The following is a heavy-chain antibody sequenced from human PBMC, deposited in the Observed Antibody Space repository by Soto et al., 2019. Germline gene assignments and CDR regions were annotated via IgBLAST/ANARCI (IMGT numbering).Heavy chain of an antibody. J-gene: IGHJ6*02. CDR3: AKERVPAALFYGMDV. CDR1: GFTFSSYG. D-gene: IGHD2-2*01. CDR2: ISYDGSNK. Sequence: GGSLRLSCAASGFTFSSYGMHWVRQAPGKGLERVAVISYDGSNKYYADSVKGRFTISRDNSKNTLYLQMNSMRAEDTAVYYCAKERVPAALFYGMDVWGQGTTVTVSS. V-gene: IGHV3-30*18.